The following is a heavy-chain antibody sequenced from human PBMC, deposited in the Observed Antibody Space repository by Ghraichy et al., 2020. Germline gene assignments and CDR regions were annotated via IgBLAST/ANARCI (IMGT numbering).Heavy chain of an antibody. CDR2: ISSSSSYI. CDR3: ARDGLGSGYEYYFDY. Sequence: GGSLRLSCAASGFTFSSYSMNWVRQAPGKGLEWVSSISSSSSYIYYADSVKGRFTISRDNAKNSLYLQMNSLRAEDTAVYYCARDGLGSGYEYYFDYWGQGTLVTVSS. J-gene: IGHJ4*02. CDR1: GFTFSSYS. D-gene: IGHD3-22*01. V-gene: IGHV3-21*01.